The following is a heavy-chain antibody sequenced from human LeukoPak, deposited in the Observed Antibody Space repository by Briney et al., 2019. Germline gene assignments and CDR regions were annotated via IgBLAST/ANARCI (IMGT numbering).Heavy chain of an antibody. CDR3: ASYTGYSSGWYGQD. CDR1: GGSISSGDYY. D-gene: IGHD6-19*01. Sequence: PSETLSLTCTVSGGSISSGDYYWSWIRQPPGKGLEWIGYIYYRGSTYYNPSLKSRVTITVDTSKNQFSLKLSSVTAADTAVYYCASYTGYSSGWYGQDWGQGTLVTVSS. V-gene: IGHV4-30-4*08. J-gene: IGHJ4*02. CDR2: IYYRGST.